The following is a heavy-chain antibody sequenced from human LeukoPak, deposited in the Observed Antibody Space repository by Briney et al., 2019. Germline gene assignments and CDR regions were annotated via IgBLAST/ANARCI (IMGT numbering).Heavy chain of an antibody. CDR2: IYHSGST. Sequence: SGTLSLTRAVSGGSIGSTNWWSWVRQPPGKGLEWIGEIYHSGSTNYNPSLKSRVTISVDKSKNQLSLKLRSVTAADTAVYYCARVYSSDNWFDPWGQGTLVTVSS. V-gene: IGHV4-4*02. D-gene: IGHD6-19*01. J-gene: IGHJ5*02. CDR1: GGSIGSTNW. CDR3: ARVYSSDNWFDP.